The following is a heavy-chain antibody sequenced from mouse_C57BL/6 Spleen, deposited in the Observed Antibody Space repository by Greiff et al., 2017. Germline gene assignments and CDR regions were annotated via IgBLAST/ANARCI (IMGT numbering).Heavy chain of an antibody. V-gene: IGHV1-72*01. CDR3: ARDYYGSSSYWYFDV. CDR1: GYTFTSYW. D-gene: IGHD1-1*01. J-gene: IGHJ1*03. CDR2: IDPNSGGT. Sequence: QVQLQQPGAELVKPGASVKLSCKASGYTFTSYWMHWVKQRPGRGLEWIGRIDPNSGGTKYNEKFKSKATLTVDKPSSTAYVQLSSLTSEDSAIYYCARDYYGSSSYWYFDVWGTGTTVTVSS.